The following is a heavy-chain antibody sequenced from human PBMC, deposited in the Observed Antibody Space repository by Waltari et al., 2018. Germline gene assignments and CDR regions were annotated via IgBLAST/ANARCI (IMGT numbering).Heavy chain of an antibody. Sequence: QVQLQQWGAGLLKPSETLSLTCAVYGGSFSGYYWSWIRQPPGKGLEWIGEINHSGSTNYNPSLKSRVTISVDTSKNQFSLKLGSVTAADTAVYYCARETRNRAAGTDYWGQGTLVTVSS. V-gene: IGHV4-34*01. CDR1: GGSFSGYY. CDR2: INHSGST. CDR3: ARETRNRAAGTDY. D-gene: IGHD6-13*01. J-gene: IGHJ4*02.